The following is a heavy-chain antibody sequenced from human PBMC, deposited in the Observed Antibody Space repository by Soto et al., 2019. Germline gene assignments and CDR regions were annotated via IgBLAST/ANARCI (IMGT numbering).Heavy chain of an antibody. D-gene: IGHD3-9*01. V-gene: IGHV3-33*01. J-gene: IGHJ4*02. Sequence: GGSLRLSCAASGFTFSSYGMHWVRQAPGKGLEWVAVIWYDGSNKYYADSVKGRFTISRDNSKNTLYLQMNSLRAEDTAVYYCARDRSDYDILTGYYNYWGQGTLVTVSS. CDR3: ARDRSDYDILTGYYNY. CDR1: GFTFSSYG. CDR2: IWYDGSNK.